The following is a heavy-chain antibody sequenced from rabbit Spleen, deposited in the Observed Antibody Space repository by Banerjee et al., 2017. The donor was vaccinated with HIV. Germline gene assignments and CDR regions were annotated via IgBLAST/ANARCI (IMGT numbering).Heavy chain of an antibody. Sequence: QSLEESGGGLVKPGASLTLTCTASGFSFSSYYYMCWVRQAPGKGLEWIACIYTGSSGSTYYASWAKGRFTISKTSSTMVTLQMTSLTAADTATYFCARNYVNAFDPWGPGTLVTVS. V-gene: IGHV1S40*01. J-gene: IGHJ2*01. D-gene: IGHD1-1*01. CDR2: IYTGSSGST. CDR1: GFSFSSYYY. CDR3: ARNYVNAFDP.